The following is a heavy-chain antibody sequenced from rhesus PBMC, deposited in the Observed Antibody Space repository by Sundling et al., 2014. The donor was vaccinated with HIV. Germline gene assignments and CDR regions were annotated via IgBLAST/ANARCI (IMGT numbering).Heavy chain of an antibody. CDR3: ARAAIGVVELTAPLRSFDY. CDR1: GGAVSDPFR. V-gene: IGHV4S10*01. CDR2: IFGSVTNT. Sequence: QVQLQESGPGLVKPSETLSLTCAVSGGAVSDPFRWTWIRQPPGKGLEWIGYIFGSVTNTDYNPSLKSRVTISADTSKNQFSLKLNSVTAADTAVYYCARAAIGVVELTAPLRSFDYWGQGVLVTVSS. D-gene: IGHD2-15*01. J-gene: IGHJ4*01.